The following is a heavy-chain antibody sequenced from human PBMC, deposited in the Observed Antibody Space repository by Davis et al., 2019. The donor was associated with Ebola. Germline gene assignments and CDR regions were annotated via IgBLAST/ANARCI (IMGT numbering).Heavy chain of an antibody. CDR2: INQSGST. Sequence: PSETLSLTCAVYGGSFSGYYWSWIRQPPGKGLEWIGEINQSGSTNYNPSLKSRVTISVDTSKDQFSLKLSSVTAADTAVYYCARGLSYGYFDYWGQGTLVTVSS. CDR3: ARGLSYGYFDY. CDR1: GGSFSGYY. D-gene: IGHD5-18*01. V-gene: IGHV4-34*01. J-gene: IGHJ4*02.